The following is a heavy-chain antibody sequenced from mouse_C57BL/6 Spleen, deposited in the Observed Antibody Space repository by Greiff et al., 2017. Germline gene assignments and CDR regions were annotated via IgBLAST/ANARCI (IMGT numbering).Heavy chain of an antibody. CDR2: ISNGGGST. V-gene: IGHV5-12*01. Sequence: VQLKESGGGLVQPGGSLKLSCAASGFTFSDYYMYWVRQTPEKRLEWVAYISNGGGSTYYPDTVKGRFTISRDNAKNTLYLQMSRLKSEDTAMYYCGYYAMDYWGQGTSVTVSS. CDR1: GFTFSDYY. CDR3: GYYAMDY. J-gene: IGHJ4*01.